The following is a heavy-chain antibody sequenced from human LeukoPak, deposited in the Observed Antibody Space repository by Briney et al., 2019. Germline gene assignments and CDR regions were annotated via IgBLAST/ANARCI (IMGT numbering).Heavy chain of an antibody. D-gene: IGHD4-17*01. CDR3: ARENYDYGASDGH. CDR2: IYYSGST. J-gene: IGHJ4*02. CDR1: GGSISSSSYY. V-gene: IGHV4-39*02. Sequence: SETLSLTCTVSGGSISSSSYYWGWIRQPPGKGLEWIGSIYYSGSTYYNPSLKSRVTISVDTSKNQFSLKLSSVTAADAAVYYCARENYDYGASDGHWGQGTLVTVSS.